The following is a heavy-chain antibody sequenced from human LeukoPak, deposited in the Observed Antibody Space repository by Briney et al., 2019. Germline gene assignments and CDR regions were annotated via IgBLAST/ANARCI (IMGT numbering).Heavy chain of an antibody. CDR1: GFTFSSYS. CDR2: ISSSSSYI. CDR3: ARGAPDRQIASADKRAGS. D-gene: IGHD6-13*01. V-gene: IGHV3-21*01. J-gene: IGHJ4*02. Sequence: PGGSLRLSCAASGFTFSSYSMNWVRQAPGKGLEWVSSISSSSSYIYYADSVKGRFTISRDNAKNSLYLQMNSLRAEDTAVYYCARGAPDRQIASADKRAGSWGQGTLVTVSS.